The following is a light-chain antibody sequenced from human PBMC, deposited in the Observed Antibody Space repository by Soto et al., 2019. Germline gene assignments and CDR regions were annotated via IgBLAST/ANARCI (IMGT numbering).Light chain of an antibody. V-gene: IGKV1-16*01. J-gene: IGKJ1*01. Sequence: DIQMTQSPSSLSASVGDRVTITCRARQGISSFLAWFQQKPGKAPKSLIYDASTLQSGVSSRFSGSGSDTHFTLTISSLQPEDFATYYCQQYHSYPASFGQGTKVEIK. CDR3: QQYHSYPAS. CDR2: DAS. CDR1: QGISSF.